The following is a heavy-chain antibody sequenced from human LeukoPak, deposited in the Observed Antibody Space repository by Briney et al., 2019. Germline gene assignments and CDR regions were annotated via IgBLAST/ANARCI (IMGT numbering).Heavy chain of an antibody. CDR3: ARDPHSGSFQCLDI. J-gene: IGHJ3*02. CDR1: GGTFSSYA. Sequence: GSSGKVSCKASGGTFSSYAISWVRQARGQGLEWMGGIIPIFGTANYAQKFQGRVTITADESTSTAYMELSSLRSEDTAVYYCARDPHSGSFQCLDIWGQGTMVTVSS. V-gene: IGHV1-69*01. D-gene: IGHD1-26*01. CDR2: IIPIFGTA.